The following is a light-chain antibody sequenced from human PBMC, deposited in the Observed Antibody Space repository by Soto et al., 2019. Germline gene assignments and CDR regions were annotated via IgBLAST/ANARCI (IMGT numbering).Light chain of an antibody. J-gene: IGKJ5*01. V-gene: IGKV1-27*01. CDR3: QKFNTAPLT. CDR2: SAS. CDR1: QDISAY. Sequence: DIQMTQSPSSLSASVGDRVTITCRARQDISAYLAWYQQKPGKVPKLLIYSASTLQSVVPSRFSGSGSGTDFTLTISSLQPEDVATYFCQKFNTAPLTFGEGTRLEIK.